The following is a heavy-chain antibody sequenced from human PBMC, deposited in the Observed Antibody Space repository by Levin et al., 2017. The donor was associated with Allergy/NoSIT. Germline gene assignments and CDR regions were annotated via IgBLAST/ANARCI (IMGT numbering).Heavy chain of an antibody. J-gene: IGHJ4*02. CDR3: ARVDYDYIWGLGVYYFDY. Sequence: GASVKVSCAASGFTFSSYWMHWVRQAPGKGLVWVSRINSDGSSTSYADSVKGRFTISRDNAKNTLYLQMNSLRAEDTAVYYCARVDYDYIWGLGVYYFDYWGQGTLVTVSS. CDR2: INSDGSST. V-gene: IGHV3-74*01. D-gene: IGHD3-16*01. CDR1: GFTFSSYW.